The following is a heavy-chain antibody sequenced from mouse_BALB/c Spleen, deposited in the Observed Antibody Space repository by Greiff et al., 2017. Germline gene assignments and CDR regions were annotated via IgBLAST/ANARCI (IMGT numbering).Heavy chain of an antibody. CDR3: ARDVSPTMITAFAY. J-gene: IGHJ3*01. CDR2: IWGDGST. D-gene: IGHD2-4*01. CDR1: GFSLTGYG. V-gene: IGHV2-6-7*01. Sequence: VQLVESGPGLVAPSQSLSITCTVSGFSLTGYGVNWVRQPPGKGLEWLGMIWGDGSTDYNSALKSRLSISKDNSKSQVFLKMNSLQTDDTARYYCARDVSPTMITAFAYWGQGTLVTVSA.